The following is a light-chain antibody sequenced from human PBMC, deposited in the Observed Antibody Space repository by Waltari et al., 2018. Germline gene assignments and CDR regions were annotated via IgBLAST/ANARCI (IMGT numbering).Light chain of an antibody. V-gene: IGLV4-69*01. CDR3: QARAPGIRV. J-gene: IGLJ3*02. CDR2: LHSDGSH. Sequence: QLVLTQSPSASASLGASVRLTCTLSSGHITYAIAWHQHQPEKGPRYLMTLHSDGSHTRGVGIPDRFSGSSSGAVRYLTISSLQTEDEADYYCQARAPGIRVFGGGTKLTVL. CDR1: SGHITYA.